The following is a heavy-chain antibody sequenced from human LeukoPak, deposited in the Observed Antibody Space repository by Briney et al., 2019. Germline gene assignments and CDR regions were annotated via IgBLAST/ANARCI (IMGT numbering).Heavy chain of an antibody. CDR1: GFTFSSYS. D-gene: IGHD3-10*02. CDR2: ISSSGSYI. Sequence: PGGSLRLSCAASGFTFSSYSMNWVRQAPGKGLEWVSSISSSGSYIYYAESVKGRFTISRDNAKNSLYLQMNSLRAEDTAVYYCAELGITMIGGVWGKGTTVTISS. J-gene: IGHJ6*04. CDR3: AELGITMIGGV. V-gene: IGHV3-21*01.